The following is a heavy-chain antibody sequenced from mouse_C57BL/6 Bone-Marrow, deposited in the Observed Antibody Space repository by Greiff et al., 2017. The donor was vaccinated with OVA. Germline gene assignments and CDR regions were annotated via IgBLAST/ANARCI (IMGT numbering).Heavy chain of an antibody. V-gene: IGHV5-16*01. CDR2: INYDGSST. CDR3: ARDMGNYYGSSFFDY. D-gene: IGHD1-1*01. J-gene: IGHJ2*01. CDR1: GFTFSDYY. Sequence: EVKLVESEGGLVQPGSSMKLSCTASGFTFSDYYMAWVRQVPEKGLEWVANINYDGSSTYYLDSLKSRFIISRDNAKNILYLQMSSLKSEDTATYYCARDMGNYYGSSFFDYWGQGTTLTVSS.